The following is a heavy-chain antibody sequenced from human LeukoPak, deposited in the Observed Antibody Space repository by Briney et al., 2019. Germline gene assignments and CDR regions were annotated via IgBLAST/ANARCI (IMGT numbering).Heavy chain of an antibody. CDR2: TSSSGSTI. J-gene: IGHJ5*02. Sequence: SGGSLRLSFAASGFTFSDFYMSWIRQAPGKGLEWVSYTSSSGSTIYYADSVKGRFTISRDNAKNSLYLQMNSLRAEDTAVYYCARQLSGVWFDPWGQGTLVTVSS. CDR1: GFTFSDFY. CDR3: ARQLSGVWFDP. D-gene: IGHD5-18*01. V-gene: IGHV3-11*04.